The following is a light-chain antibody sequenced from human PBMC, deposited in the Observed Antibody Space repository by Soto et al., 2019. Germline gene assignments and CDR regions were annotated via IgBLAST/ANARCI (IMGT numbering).Light chain of an antibody. CDR3: HQYVTSPPAWA. Sequence: EIVSTQSPGTLSLSPGERATLSCRTSQSISSSYLAWSQQKPGQAPRLLISATSSRATGVPDRFSGSGSGTDFTLTISRLEPEDSAVYYCHQYVTSPPAWAFGQGTKVEIK. J-gene: IGKJ1*01. V-gene: IGKV3-20*01. CDR2: ATS. CDR1: QSISSSY.